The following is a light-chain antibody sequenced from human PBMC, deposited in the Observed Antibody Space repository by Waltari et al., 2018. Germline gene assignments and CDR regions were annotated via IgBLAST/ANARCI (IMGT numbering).Light chain of an antibody. CDR3: QHYKNFPLT. V-gene: IGKV1-5*01. Sequence: DVQMTQSPSTLSASVGVSVTLTFRASEDINTWLAWYQQKPGKAPKLLISDAASLKSGVPSRFSGSGSGTDFTLTITSMQPDDFATYYCQHYKNFPLTFGGGTNVEV. J-gene: IGKJ4*01. CDR1: EDINTW. CDR2: DAA.